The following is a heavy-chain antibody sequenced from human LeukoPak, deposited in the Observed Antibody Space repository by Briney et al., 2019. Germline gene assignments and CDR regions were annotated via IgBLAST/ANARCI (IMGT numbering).Heavy chain of an antibody. CDR2: ISPDGSYT. D-gene: IGHD2-8*01. CDR1: GYIFSDFY. J-gene: IGHJ4*02. Sequence: GGPLRLSCAGSGYIFSDFYINWIRQSPGKGLEWLAYISPDGSYTTYGDSVKGRYVISRDNAKNSVSLQINSLRVEDTALYFCASDQVYGVFYYWGQGARVTDS. CDR3: ASDQVYGVFYY. V-gene: IGHV3-11*05.